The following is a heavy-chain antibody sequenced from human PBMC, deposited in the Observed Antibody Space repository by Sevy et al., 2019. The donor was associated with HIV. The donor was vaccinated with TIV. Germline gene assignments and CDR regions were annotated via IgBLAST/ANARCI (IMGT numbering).Heavy chain of an antibody. D-gene: IGHD1-26*01. CDR2: TS. CDR3: ARGENDDEFFQY. Sequence: GGSLRLSCTVSGFIFSNFAMHWVRQAPGKGLEWVAVTSYYADSVKGRVTVSRDNSRNILSLEMSSLRRDDTAVYYCARGENDDEFFQYWGQGTLVTVSS. CDR1: GFIFSNFA. V-gene: IGHV3-30*04. J-gene: IGHJ1*01.